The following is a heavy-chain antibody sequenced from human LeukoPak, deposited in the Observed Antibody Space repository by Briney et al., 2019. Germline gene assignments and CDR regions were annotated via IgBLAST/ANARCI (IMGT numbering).Heavy chain of an antibody. Sequence: GESLKISCKGSGYSFTSYWIGWVRQMPGKGLEWMGIIYPGDSDTRYSPSFQGQVTISADKSISTAYLQWSSLKASDTAMYYCARPVLTPCGYDSGWYFDLWGRGTLVTVSS. CDR3: ARPVLTPCGYDSGWYFDL. J-gene: IGHJ2*01. V-gene: IGHV5-51*01. D-gene: IGHD5-12*01. CDR2: IYPGDSDT. CDR1: GYSFTSYW.